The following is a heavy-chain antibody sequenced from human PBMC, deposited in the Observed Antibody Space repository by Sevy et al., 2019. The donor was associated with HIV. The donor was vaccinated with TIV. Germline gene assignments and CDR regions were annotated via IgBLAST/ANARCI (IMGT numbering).Heavy chain of an antibody. D-gene: IGHD4-17*01. J-gene: IGHJ4*02. Sequence: GGSLRLSCAASGFTFSSYSMNWVRQAPGKGLEWVSSISSSSNYIYYADSVKGRFTISRDNAKNSLYLQMNSLRAEDTAVYYCGGEGVGYGDYERGGGAFDYWGQGTLVTVSS. V-gene: IGHV3-21*01. CDR2: ISSSSNYI. CDR1: GFTFSSYS. CDR3: GGEGVGYGDYERGGGAFDY.